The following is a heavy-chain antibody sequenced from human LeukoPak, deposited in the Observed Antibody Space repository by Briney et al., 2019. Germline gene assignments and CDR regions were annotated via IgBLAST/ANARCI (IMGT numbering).Heavy chain of an antibody. D-gene: IGHD1/OR15-1a*01. CDR1: GLTFSNYW. V-gene: IGHV3-23*01. CDR3: AKSIMGTEGLLDY. Sequence: GGSLRLSCAASGLTFSNYWMHWVRQGPGKGLEWVSLMSGNGGRTNYADSVKGRFTIFRDTSRNTVYLQMNSLRADDTAVYYCAKSIMGTEGLLDYWGQGTLVTVSS. J-gene: IGHJ4*02. CDR2: MSGNGGRT.